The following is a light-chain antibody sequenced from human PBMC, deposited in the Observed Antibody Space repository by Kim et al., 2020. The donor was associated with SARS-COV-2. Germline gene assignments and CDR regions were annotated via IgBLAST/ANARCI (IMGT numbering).Light chain of an antibody. CDR3: SSYTRSSTDYV. Sequence: ITISCTGTSSDVGGYNYVSWYQQHPGKAPKVIIYDVSNRPSGVSNRFSGSKSGNTASLTISGLQADDEADYYCSSYTRSSTDYVFGTGTKVTVL. J-gene: IGLJ1*01. CDR2: DVS. CDR1: SSDVGGYNY. V-gene: IGLV2-14*03.